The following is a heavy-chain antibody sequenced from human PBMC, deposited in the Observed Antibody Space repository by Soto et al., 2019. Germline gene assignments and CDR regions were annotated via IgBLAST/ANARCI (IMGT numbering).Heavy chain of an antibody. CDR3: ARAISTSSGWYGGWFYYFDY. J-gene: IGHJ4*02. Sequence: SQTLSLTCAISGDSVSRNSAAWNWITQSPSQGLEWLGRTYYRSKWYNDYAVSVKSRITINPDTSKNQFSLQLNSVTPEDTAVYYCARAISTSSGWYGGWFYYFDYWGQGTLVTVSS. V-gene: IGHV6-1*01. D-gene: IGHD6-19*01. CDR2: TYYRSKWYN. CDR1: GDSVSRNSAA.